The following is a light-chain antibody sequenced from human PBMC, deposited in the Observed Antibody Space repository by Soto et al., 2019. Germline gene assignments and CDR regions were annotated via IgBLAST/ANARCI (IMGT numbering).Light chain of an antibody. V-gene: IGLV2-14*01. CDR3: SSYTSSSTVV. J-gene: IGLJ2*01. CDR1: SSDVGGYTY. Sequence: QSVLTQPASVSGSPGQSITISCTGTSSDVGGYTYVSWDQQHPGKAPKLMIYDVSNRPSGVSNRFSGSKSGNTASLTISGLQAEDEADYYCSSYTSSSTVVFGGGTKLTVL. CDR2: DVS.